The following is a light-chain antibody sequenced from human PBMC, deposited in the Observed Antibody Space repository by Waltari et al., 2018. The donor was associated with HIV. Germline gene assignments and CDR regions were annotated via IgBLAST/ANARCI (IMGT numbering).Light chain of an antibody. V-gene: IGKV4-1*01. Sequence: DIIMTQSPESLTISLGERATITCTSSQTSVSSHNTMSDLAWYRQRPGQPPELPIYWASTRESGVPDRFTGDESGTDFNRTITNVQADDVAVYYCQQYFSPPRTVGRGNKLEIK. CDR2: WAS. CDR1: QTSVSSHNTMSD. J-gene: IGKJ2*01. CDR3: QQYFSPPRT.